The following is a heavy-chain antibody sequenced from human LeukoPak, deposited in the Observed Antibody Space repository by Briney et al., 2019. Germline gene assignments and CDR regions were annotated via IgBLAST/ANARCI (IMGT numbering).Heavy chain of an antibody. Sequence: ASVKVSCKASGYTFTGYYMHWVRQAPGQGLEWMGWINPNSGGTNYAQKFQGRVTMTRDTSISTAYMELSRLRSDDTAVYYCARSLPGISRKQLWLSFDYWGQGTLVTVSS. J-gene: IGHJ4*02. CDR3: ARSLPGISRKQLWLSFDY. V-gene: IGHV1-2*02. CDR2: INPNSGGT. CDR1: GYTFTGYY. D-gene: IGHD5-18*01.